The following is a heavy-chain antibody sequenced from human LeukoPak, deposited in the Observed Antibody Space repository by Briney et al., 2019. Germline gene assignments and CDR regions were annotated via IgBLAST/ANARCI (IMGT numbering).Heavy chain of an antibody. V-gene: IGHV1-2*04. CDR2: INPNSGGT. CDR1: GYTFTSYD. CDR3: AREGWVAVAGTRNWFDP. D-gene: IGHD6-19*01. J-gene: IGHJ5*02. Sequence: ASVNVSCKASGYTFTSYDINWVRQAPGQGLEWMGWINPNSGGTNYAQKFQGWVTMTRDTSISTAYMELSRLRSDDTAVYYCAREGWVAVAGTRNWFDPWGQGTLVTVSS.